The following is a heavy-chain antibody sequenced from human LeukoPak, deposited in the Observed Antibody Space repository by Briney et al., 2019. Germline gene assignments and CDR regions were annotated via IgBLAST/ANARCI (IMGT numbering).Heavy chain of an antibody. CDR2: INCDGSST. D-gene: IGHD5-12*01. CDR1: GFTFSRSW. CDR3: ARDHGYGFDY. V-gene: IGHV3-74*01. J-gene: IGHJ4*02. Sequence: QPGGSLRLSCAASGFTFSRSWMNWVRQAPGKGLVWVSRINCDGSSTTYADSVKGRFTIFRDNAKNSAYLQMNVLSAEDAAFYFGARDHGYGFDYWGQGTLVTVSS.